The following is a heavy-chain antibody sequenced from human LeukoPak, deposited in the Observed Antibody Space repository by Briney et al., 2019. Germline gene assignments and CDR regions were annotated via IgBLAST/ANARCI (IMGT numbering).Heavy chain of an antibody. CDR1: GGSISSSSYY. D-gene: IGHD3-10*01. CDR2: IYYSGST. CDR3: ARVNPYYYGSGSYYKVIDY. J-gene: IGHJ4*02. Sequence: SETLSLTCTVSGGSISSSSYYWGWIRQPPGKGLEWIGSIYYSGSTYYNPSLKSRVTISVDTSKNQFSLKLSSVTAADTAVYYCARVNPYYYGSGSYYKVIDYWGQGTLVTVSS. V-gene: IGHV4-39*07.